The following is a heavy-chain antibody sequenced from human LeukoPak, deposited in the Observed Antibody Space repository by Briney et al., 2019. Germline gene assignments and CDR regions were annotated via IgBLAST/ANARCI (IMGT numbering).Heavy chain of an antibody. Sequence: GGSLRLSCAASGFTFSSYGMHWVRQAPGKGLEWVAFIRYDGSNKYYADSVKGRFTISRDNSKNTLYLQMNSLRAEDTAVYYCAKDAFGYSSSYDYWGQGTLVTVSS. CDR3: AKDAFGYSSSYDY. CDR1: GFTFSSYG. V-gene: IGHV3-30*02. D-gene: IGHD6-13*01. J-gene: IGHJ4*02. CDR2: IRYDGSNK.